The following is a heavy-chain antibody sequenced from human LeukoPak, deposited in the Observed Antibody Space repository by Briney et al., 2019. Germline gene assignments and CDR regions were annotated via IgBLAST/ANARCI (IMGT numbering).Heavy chain of an antibody. V-gene: IGHV3-21*01. CDR1: GFTFSSYS. CDR3: AREAGEGPYDILTGYRDYYYMDV. J-gene: IGHJ6*03. Sequence: TGGSLRLSCAASGFTFSSYSMNWVRQAPGKGLEWVSSISSSSSHIYYADSVKGRFTISRDNAKNSLYLQMNSLRAEDTAVYYCAREAGEGPYDILTGYRDYYYMDVWGKGTTVTVSS. D-gene: IGHD3-9*01. CDR2: ISSSSSHI.